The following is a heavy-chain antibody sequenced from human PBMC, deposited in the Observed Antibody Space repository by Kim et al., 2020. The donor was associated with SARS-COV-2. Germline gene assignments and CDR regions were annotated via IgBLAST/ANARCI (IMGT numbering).Heavy chain of an antibody. CDR2: IKSKTDGGTT. J-gene: IGHJ6*02. Sequence: GGSLRLSCAASGFTFSNAWMSWVRQAPGKGLEWVGRIKSKTDGGTTDYAAPVKGRFTISRDDSKNTRYLQMNSLKTEDTAVYYCTTEYYYASSGQVYYYYGMDVWGQGTTVTVSS. CDR1: GFTFSNAW. V-gene: IGHV3-15*01. D-gene: IGHD3-22*01. CDR3: TTEYYYASSGQVYYYYGMDV.